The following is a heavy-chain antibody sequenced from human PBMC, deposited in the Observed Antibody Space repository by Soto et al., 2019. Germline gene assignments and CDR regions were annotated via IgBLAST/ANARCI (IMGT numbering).Heavy chain of an antibody. CDR3: ARGSLAYCGGDCYSNWFDP. D-gene: IGHD2-21*02. Sequence: SETLSLTCAVYGGSFSGYYWSWIRQPPGKGLEWIGEINHSGSTNYNPSLKSRVTISVDTPKNQFSLKLSSVTAADTAVYYCARGSLAYCGGDCYSNWFDPWGQGTLVTVSS. V-gene: IGHV4-34*01. CDR1: GGSFSGYY. CDR2: INHSGST. J-gene: IGHJ5*02.